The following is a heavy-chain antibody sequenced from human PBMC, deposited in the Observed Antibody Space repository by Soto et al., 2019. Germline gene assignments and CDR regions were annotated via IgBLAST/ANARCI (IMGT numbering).Heavy chain of an antibody. J-gene: IGHJ3*02. CDR1: GYTFTSYG. CDR2: ISAYNGNT. Sequence: ASVKVSCKASGYTFTSYGIIWVRQAPRQGLEWMGWISAYNGNTNYAQKLQGRVTMTTDTSTSTAYMELRSLRSDDTAVYYCARGNYDSSGYLRGAFDIWGQGTMVTVSS. V-gene: IGHV1-18*01. CDR3: ARGNYDSSGYLRGAFDI. D-gene: IGHD3-22*01.